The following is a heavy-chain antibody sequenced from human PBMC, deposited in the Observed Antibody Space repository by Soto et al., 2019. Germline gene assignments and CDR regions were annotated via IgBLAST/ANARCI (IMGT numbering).Heavy chain of an antibody. CDR2: IIPILGIA. V-gene: IGHV1-69*04. D-gene: IGHD2-2*01. CDR3: ARDSAATPVYYYYGMDV. Sequence: SVKVSCKASGGTFISYTISWVRQAPGQGLEWMGRIIPILGIANYAQKFQGRVTITADKSTSTAYMELSSLRSEDTAVYYCARDSAATPVYYYYGMDVWGQGTTVTVSS. J-gene: IGHJ6*02. CDR1: GGTFISYT.